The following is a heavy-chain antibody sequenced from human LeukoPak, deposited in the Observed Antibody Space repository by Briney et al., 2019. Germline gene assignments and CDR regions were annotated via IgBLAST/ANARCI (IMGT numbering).Heavy chain of an antibody. J-gene: IGHJ4*02. V-gene: IGHV4-59*01. CDR3: ARSGWAPSLDY. Sequence: SETLSLTCTVSGGSISSYYWSWIRQPPGKGLEWIGYIYYSGSTNYNPSLKSRVTISVDTSKNQFSLKLGSVTAADTAVYYCARSGWAPSLDYWGQGTLVTVSS. CDR2: IYYSGST. CDR1: GGSISSYY. D-gene: IGHD1-14*01.